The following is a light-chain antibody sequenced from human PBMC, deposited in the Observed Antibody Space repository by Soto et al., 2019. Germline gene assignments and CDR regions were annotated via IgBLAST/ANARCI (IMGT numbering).Light chain of an antibody. Sequence: EIVLTQSPATLSLYPGERATLSCRASQSVGSYLVWYQQKPGQAPRLLIHGASNRATGIPARFSGSGSGTDFTLTISSLEAEDFAVYYCQQRSNWPPLFGQGTRLEIK. V-gene: IGKV3-11*01. CDR2: GAS. CDR3: QQRSNWPPL. CDR1: QSVGSY. J-gene: IGKJ5*01.